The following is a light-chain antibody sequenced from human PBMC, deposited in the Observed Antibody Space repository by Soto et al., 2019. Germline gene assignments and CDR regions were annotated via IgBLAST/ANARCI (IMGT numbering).Light chain of an antibody. J-gene: IGLJ2*01. CDR1: SSNIGSNY. CDR3: AAWDDSLSGDVV. Sequence: QSVLTQPPSASGTPGQRVTISCSGSSSNIGSNYVYWYQQLPGTAPKLLIYRKNQRPSGVPDRFSGSKSGTSASLAISGLRSEDEADYYCAAWDDSLSGDVVFGGGTKLTVL. CDR2: RKN. V-gene: IGLV1-47*01.